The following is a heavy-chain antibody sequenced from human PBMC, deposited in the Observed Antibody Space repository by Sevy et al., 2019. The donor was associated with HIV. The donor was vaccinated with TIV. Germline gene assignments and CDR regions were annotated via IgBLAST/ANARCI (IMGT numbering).Heavy chain of an antibody. D-gene: IGHD3-22*01. Sequence: ASVKVSCKASGYTFTSCTLHWVRQAPGHRLEWMGWINPGNDYTKYSQKFQGRVTITRDTSASTAYMELSSLRSEDTAVYYCARVSYCDSAGYLDPLGYWGQGTQVTVSS. CDR3: ARVSYCDSAGYLDPLGY. CDR2: INPGNDYT. CDR1: GYTFTSCT. J-gene: IGHJ4*02. V-gene: IGHV1-3*01.